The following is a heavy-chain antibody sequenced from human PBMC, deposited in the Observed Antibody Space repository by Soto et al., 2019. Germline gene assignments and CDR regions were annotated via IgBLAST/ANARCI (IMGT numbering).Heavy chain of an antibody. CDR1: GFTFNTYG. CDR3: AKDIVRYTYGACDY. CDR2: ISYDGSNK. Sequence: QVQLVESGGAVVQPGKSLRLSCAASGFTFNTYGMYWVRQAPGKGLEWVAAISYDGSNKYHADSVKGRFTISRDNSKNTLYLQMNSLRVEDTAVSYCAKDIVRYTYGACDYWGQGALVTVSS. V-gene: IGHV3-30*18. J-gene: IGHJ4*02. D-gene: IGHD5-18*01.